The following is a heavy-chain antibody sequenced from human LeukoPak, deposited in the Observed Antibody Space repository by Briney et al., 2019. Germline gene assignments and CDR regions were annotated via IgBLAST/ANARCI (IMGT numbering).Heavy chain of an antibody. CDR1: GGSISSYY. CDR3: ARSPYSSSWVFDY. CDR2: IYYSGST. D-gene: IGHD6-13*01. V-gene: IGHV4-59*01. Sequence: SETLSLTCTVPGGSISSYYGGWIRQPPGKGLEWIGYIYYSGSTNYNPSLKSRVTISVDTSNNQFSLKLSSVTAADPAVYYCARSPYSSSWVFDYWGQGTLVTVSS. J-gene: IGHJ4*02.